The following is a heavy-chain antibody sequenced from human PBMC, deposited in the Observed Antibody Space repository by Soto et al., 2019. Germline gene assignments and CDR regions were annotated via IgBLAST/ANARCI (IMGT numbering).Heavy chain of an antibody. Sequence: EVQLVQSGAEVKKPGESLKISCKGPGYSFTNYWIGWVRQMPGKGLEWMGIIYPGDSDTRYSPSLQGQVTISADKSISTAYLQWSSLKASDTAMYFCARWLGYCISTSCLGAFDIWGQGTMVTVSS. CDR2: IYPGDSDT. CDR1: GYSFTNYW. J-gene: IGHJ3*02. CDR3: ARWLGYCISTSCLGAFDI. D-gene: IGHD2-2*01. V-gene: IGHV5-51*01.